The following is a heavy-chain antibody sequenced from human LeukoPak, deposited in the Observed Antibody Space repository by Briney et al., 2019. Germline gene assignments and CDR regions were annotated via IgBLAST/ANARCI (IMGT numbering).Heavy chain of an antibody. Sequence: NTSETLSLTCTVSGGSITNYYLTWLRQPPGKGLEWIGYIYYTGSTNYNPSLKSRVTISVDTSKNQFSLKLTSVTAADTAVYYCAREISMTVGGGAFDIWGQGTMVTVSS. CDR3: AREISMTVGGGAFDI. CDR2: IYYTGST. V-gene: IGHV4-59*01. CDR1: GGSITNYY. D-gene: IGHD3-22*01. J-gene: IGHJ3*02.